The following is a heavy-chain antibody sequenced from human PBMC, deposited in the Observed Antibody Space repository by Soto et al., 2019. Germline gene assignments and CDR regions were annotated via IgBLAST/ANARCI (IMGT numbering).Heavy chain of an antibody. CDR2: INPNSGGT. J-gene: IGHJ6*01. CDR1: GYTFTAYY. V-gene: IGHV1-2*04. CDR3: ATITGTTGPYGMDI. Sequence: ASVKVSCKASGYTFTAYYMHWVRQAPGQGLEWMGWINPNSGGTNFAQKFQGWVTMTRDTSISTAYMELSRLRSDDTAVYYCATITGTTGPYGMDIWGQGTTVTVS. D-gene: IGHD1-7*01.